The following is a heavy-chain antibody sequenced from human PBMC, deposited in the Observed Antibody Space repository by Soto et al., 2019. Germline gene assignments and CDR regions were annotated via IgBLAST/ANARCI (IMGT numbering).Heavy chain of an antibody. CDR3: PRHIAVVVDTPFAP. V-gene: IGHV5-10-1*01. CDR2: IDPSDSYT. Sequence: PGESLKISWKGSGYSFTSYWISWVRQMPGKGLEWMGRIDPSDSYTNYSPSFQGHVTISADKSISTAYLQWSSLKASDTAMYYCPRHIAVVVDTPFAPWGQGPLVTVS. D-gene: IGHD2-15*01. J-gene: IGHJ5*02. CDR1: GYSFTSYW.